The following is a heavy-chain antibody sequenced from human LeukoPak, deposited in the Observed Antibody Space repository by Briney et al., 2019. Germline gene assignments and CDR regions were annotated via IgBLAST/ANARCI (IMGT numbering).Heavy chain of an antibody. CDR2: INHSGST. D-gene: IGHD3-9*01. CDR1: GGSFSGYY. J-gene: IGHJ4*02. Sequence: SETLSLTCAVYGGSFSGYYWSWIRQPPGKGLEWIGEINHSGSTNYNPSLKSRVTISVDTSKNQFSLKLSSVTAADTAVYYCAGRYKPTIFVPWGYWGQGTLVTVSS. V-gene: IGHV4-34*01. CDR3: AGRYKPTIFVPWGY.